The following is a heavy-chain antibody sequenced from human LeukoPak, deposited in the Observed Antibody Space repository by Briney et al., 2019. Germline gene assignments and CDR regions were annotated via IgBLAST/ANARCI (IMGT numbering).Heavy chain of an antibody. CDR3: AREYGDYPRYYYYYYMDV. D-gene: IGHD4-17*01. Sequence: SETLSLTCTVSGGSINSYWSWIRQPAGKGLEWIGRISGSGTITYNPALQSRLSISIDTSKNQFSLKLSSVTAADTAVYYCAREYGDYPRYYYYYYMDVWGKGTTVTVSS. CDR1: GGSINSY. V-gene: IGHV4-4*07. J-gene: IGHJ6*03. CDR2: ISGSGTI.